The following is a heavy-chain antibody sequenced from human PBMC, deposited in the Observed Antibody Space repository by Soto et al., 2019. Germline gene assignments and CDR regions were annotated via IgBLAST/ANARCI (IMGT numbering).Heavy chain of an antibody. CDR1: GGSISSGDYY. V-gene: IGHV4-30-4*01. Sequence: PSETLSLTCTVSGGSISSGDYYWSWIRQPPGKGLEWIGYIYYSGSTYHNPSLKSRVTISVDTSKNQFSLKLSSVTATGTAVYYCASRDFYYYYGMDVWGQGTTVTVSS. CDR2: IYYSGST. J-gene: IGHJ6*02. CDR3: ASRDFYYYYGMDV.